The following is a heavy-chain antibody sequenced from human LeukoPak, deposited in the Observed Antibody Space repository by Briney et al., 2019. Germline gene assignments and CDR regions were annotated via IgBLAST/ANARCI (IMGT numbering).Heavy chain of an antibody. CDR3: ARAGSGSYSDLDY. Sequence: GRSLRLSCAASGFTFSSYGMHWVRQAPGKGLEWVAVIWNDGNNKYYADSVKGRFTISRDNSKNTLYLQMNSLRAEDAAVYYCARAGSGSYSDLDYWGQGTLVTVSS. J-gene: IGHJ4*02. D-gene: IGHD1-26*01. CDR1: GFTFSSYG. V-gene: IGHV3-33*01. CDR2: IWNDGNNK.